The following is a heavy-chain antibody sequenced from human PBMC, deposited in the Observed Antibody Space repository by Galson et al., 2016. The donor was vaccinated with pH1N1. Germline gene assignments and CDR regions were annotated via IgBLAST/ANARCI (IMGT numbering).Heavy chain of an antibody. CDR2: IIPIFGTP. CDR1: GGAFSAYA. CDR3: ARRDKYFDTSGFQN. Sequence: SVKVSCKASGGAFSAYAISWVRQAPGQGLEWIGGIIPIFGTPNYAQKSQGRVTITADESTSTHYMELSSLRSEDTAIYYCARRDKYFDTSGFQNWGQGTLVTVSS. D-gene: IGHD3-22*01. V-gene: IGHV1-69*13. J-gene: IGHJ4*02.